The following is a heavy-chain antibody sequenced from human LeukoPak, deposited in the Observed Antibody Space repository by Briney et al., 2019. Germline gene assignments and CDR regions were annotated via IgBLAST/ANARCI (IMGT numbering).Heavy chain of an antibody. CDR1: GGSISSSSYY. V-gene: IGHV4-39*07. J-gene: IGHJ3*02. CDR3: AKTQMELRWCQAFDI. D-gene: IGHD1-7*01. Sequence: SETLSLTCTVSGGSISSSSYYWGWIRQPPGKGLEWIGSIYYSGSTYYNPSLKSRVTISVDKSKNQLSLNLSSVTAADTAMYYCAKTQMELRWCQAFDIWGQGTMVTVSS. CDR2: IYYSGST.